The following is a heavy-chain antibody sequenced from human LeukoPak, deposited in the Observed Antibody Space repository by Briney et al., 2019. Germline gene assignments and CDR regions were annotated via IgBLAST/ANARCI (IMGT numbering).Heavy chain of an antibody. D-gene: IGHD3-9*01. CDR3: ARGYVLRYFDWLAYY. CDR2: ISAYNGNT. Sequence: ASVKVSCKASGYTFTSYGISWVRQAPGQGLEWMGWISAYNGNTNYAQKLQSRVTMTRDMSTSTVYMELSSLRSEDTAVYYCARGYVLRYFDWLAYYWGQGTLVTVSS. J-gene: IGHJ4*02. CDR1: GYTFTSYG. V-gene: IGHV1-18*01.